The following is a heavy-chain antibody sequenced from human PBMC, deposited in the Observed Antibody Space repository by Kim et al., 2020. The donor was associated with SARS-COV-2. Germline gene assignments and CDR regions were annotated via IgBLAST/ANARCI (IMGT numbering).Heavy chain of an antibody. J-gene: IGHJ6*02. CDR3: TRGNYHGMDV. Sequence: STIYAGSVKGGFTISKDNAKNTLSLRKTSLSAEDTAVYFCTRGNYHGMDVWGQGTTVTVSS. CDR2: ST. V-gene: IGHV3-74*01.